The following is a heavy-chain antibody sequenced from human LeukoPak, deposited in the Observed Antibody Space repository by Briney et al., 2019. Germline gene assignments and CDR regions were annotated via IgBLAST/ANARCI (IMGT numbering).Heavy chain of an antibody. D-gene: IGHD2-2*01. CDR1: GGSISSSSYY. Sequence: PSETLSLTCTVSGGSISSSSYYWGWIRQPPGKGLEWIGSIYYSGSTYYNPSPKSRVTISVDTSKNQFSLKLSSVTAADTAVYYCVSGPAAFAPPDYWGQGTLVTVSS. J-gene: IGHJ4*02. CDR2: IYYSGST. V-gene: IGHV4-39*07. CDR3: VSGPAAFAPPDY.